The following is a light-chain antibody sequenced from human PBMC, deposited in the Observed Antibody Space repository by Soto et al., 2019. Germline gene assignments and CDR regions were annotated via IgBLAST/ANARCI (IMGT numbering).Light chain of an antibody. Sequence: EIVMTQSPATLSVSPGERATLSCRASQSVSSRLAWYQQKPGQAPRLLIYGASTRATGIPARFSGSGSGTEFTLTISSRQSEDFAVYYCQQYNNWPPSRTFGQRTKVEIK. CDR1: QSVSSR. CDR3: QQYNNWPPSRT. J-gene: IGKJ1*01. CDR2: GAS. V-gene: IGKV3-15*01.